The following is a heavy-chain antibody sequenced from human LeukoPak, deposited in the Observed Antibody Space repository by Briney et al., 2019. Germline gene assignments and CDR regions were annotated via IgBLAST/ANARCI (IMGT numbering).Heavy chain of an antibody. CDR1: GGTFSSYT. D-gene: IGHD1-26*01. CDR3: ARSPSGSYYNFDY. V-gene: IGHV1-69*02. CDR2: IIPILGIA. J-gene: IGHJ4*02. Sequence: SVKVSCKASGGTFSSYTISWVGQAPGQRLEWMGRIIPILGIANYAQKFQGRVTITADKSTSTAYMELSSLRSEDTAVYYCARSPSGSYYNFDYWGQGTLVTVSS.